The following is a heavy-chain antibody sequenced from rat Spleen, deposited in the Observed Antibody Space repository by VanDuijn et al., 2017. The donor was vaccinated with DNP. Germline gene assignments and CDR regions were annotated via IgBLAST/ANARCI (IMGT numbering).Heavy chain of an antibody. CDR2: ISYDGGST. CDR3: ARHGLGVDYWYFDF. CDR1: GFTFSDYY. J-gene: IGHJ1*01. D-gene: IGHD5-1*01. V-gene: IGHV5-22*01. Sequence: EVQLVQSGGGLVQPGRSLKLSCAASGFTFSDYYMAWVRQAPTKGLEWVASISYDGGSTYYGDSVKGRFTISRDNAKSTLYLQMNSLRSEDMATYYCARHGLGVDYWYFDFWGPGTMVTVSS.